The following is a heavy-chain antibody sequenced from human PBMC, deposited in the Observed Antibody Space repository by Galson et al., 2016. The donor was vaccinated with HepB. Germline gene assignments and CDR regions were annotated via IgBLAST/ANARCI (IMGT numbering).Heavy chain of an antibody. CDR1: GGSISRSTYY. CDR2: IYYSGRT. Sequence: ETLSLTCTVSGGSISRSTYYWGWVRQPPGKGLEWIGSIYYSGRTYYNPSLKSRVTISVDTSKKQFSRKVSSVTAGDTAVYYCAIASPAFDFWGQGTLVTVSA. D-gene: IGHD3-3*02. J-gene: IGHJ4*02. V-gene: IGHV4-39*01. CDR3: AIASPAFDF.